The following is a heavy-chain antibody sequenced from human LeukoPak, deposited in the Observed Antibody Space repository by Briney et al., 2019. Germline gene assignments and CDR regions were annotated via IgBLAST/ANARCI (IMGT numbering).Heavy chain of an antibody. J-gene: IGHJ6*03. D-gene: IGHD3-10*01. Sequence: ASVKVSCKASGYTFTTDYIHWVRQAPGQGLEWMGIINPSGGSTTYAQKFQGRVIMTGDTSTSTVYMELRSLRSEDTAVYYCARARGSGSYYGHDYYYYYYMDVWGQGTTITVSS. CDR3: ARARGSGSYYGHDYYYYYYMDV. CDR1: GYTFTTDY. CDR2: INPSGGST. V-gene: IGHV1-46*01.